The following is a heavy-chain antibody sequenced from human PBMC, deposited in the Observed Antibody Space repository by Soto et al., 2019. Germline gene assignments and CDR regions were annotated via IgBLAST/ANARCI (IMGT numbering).Heavy chain of an antibody. CDR1: GFKLSSYA. CDR2: ISPSGGT. D-gene: IGHD2-8*02. Sequence: VGSLRLSCAASGFKLSSYAVTWVRQAPGKGLEWVSTISPSGGTYYADSVKGRFTISRDNSKNTVNVQMNSLRAEDTALYYCARGGVQVFDYWGQGTLVTVSS. V-gene: IGHV3-23*01. J-gene: IGHJ4*02. CDR3: ARGGVQVFDY.